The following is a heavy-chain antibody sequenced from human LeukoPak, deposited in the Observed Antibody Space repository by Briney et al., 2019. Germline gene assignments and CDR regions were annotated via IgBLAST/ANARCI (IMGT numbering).Heavy chain of an antibody. J-gene: IGHJ4*02. V-gene: IGHV3-7*01. CDR2: IKQDGSEK. D-gene: IGHD1-7*01. CDR1: GFTFSSYW. Sequence: GGYLRLSCAASGFTFSSYWMSWVRQAPGQGLEWVANIKQDGSEKYYVDSVKGRFTISRDNAKNSLYLQMNSLRAEDTAVYYCARDGYNWNYAHWGQGTLVTVSS. CDR3: ARDGYNWNYAH.